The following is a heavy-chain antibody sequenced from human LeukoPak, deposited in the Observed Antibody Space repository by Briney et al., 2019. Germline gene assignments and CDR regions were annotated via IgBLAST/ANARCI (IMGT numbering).Heavy chain of an antibody. V-gene: IGHV4-30-4*08. Sequence: PSETLSLTCTVSGGSISSGDYYWSWIRQPPGKGLEWIGYIYYSGSTYYNPSLKSRVTISVDTSKNQLSLKLSSVTAADTAVYYCARESTGGSIAATSWFDPWGQGTLVTVSS. CDR3: ARESTGGSIAATSWFDP. D-gene: IGHD6-6*01. CDR1: GGSISSGDYY. CDR2: IYYSGST. J-gene: IGHJ5*02.